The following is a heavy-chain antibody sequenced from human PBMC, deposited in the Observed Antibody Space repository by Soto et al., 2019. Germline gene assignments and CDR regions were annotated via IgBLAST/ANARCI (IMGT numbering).Heavy chain of an antibody. CDR2: IYSGGST. V-gene: IGHV3-53*01. J-gene: IGHJ4*02. Sequence: GGSLRLSCAASGFTVSSNYMSWVRQAPGKGLEWVSVIYSGGSTYYADSMKSRFTISRANAKNSLYLHMNTLRAADMSVSYCACTHDYFDSWGQGTLVTVSS. CDR1: GFTVSSNY. CDR3: ACTHDYFDS.